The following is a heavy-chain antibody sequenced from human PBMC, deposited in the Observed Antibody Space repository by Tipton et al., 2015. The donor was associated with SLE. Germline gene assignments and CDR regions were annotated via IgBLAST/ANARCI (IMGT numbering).Heavy chain of an antibody. CDR2: IYYSGST. J-gene: IGHJ5*02. Sequence: TLSLTCTVSGGSISSGGYYWSWIRQHPGEGLEWIGYIYYSGSTNYNPSLKSRVTISVDTSKNQFSLKLSSVTAADTAVYYCARGGYYPFDPWGQGTLVTVSS. CDR3: ARGGYYPFDP. D-gene: IGHD1-26*01. CDR1: GGSISSGGYY. V-gene: IGHV4-61*08.